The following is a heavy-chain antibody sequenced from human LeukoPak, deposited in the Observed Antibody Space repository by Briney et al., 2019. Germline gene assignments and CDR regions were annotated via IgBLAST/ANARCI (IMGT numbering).Heavy chain of an antibody. Sequence: GGSLRLSCAASGFTFSSYSMNWVRQAPGKGLEWVSSISSSSSYIYYADSVKGRFTISRDNAKNSLSLQMNSLRAEDTAVYFCARDGVADGLYLDSWGQGALVTVSS. CDR3: ARDGVADGLYLDS. CDR1: GFTFSSYS. V-gene: IGHV3-21*01. J-gene: IGHJ4*02. CDR2: ISSSSSYI. D-gene: IGHD5-24*01.